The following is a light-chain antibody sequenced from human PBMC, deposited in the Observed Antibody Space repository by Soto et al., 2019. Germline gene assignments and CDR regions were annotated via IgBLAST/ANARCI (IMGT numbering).Light chain of an antibody. CDR1: SSDVGGYNY. V-gene: IGLV2-14*01. CDR3: SSYTSSIL. J-gene: IGLJ2*01. CDR2: DVS. Sequence: VLTQPASVSGSPGQSITISCTGTSSDVGGYNYVSWYQQHPGKAPKLMIYDVSNRPSGVSNRFSGSKSGNTASLTISGLQAEDEADYYCSSYTSSILFGGGTKLTVL.